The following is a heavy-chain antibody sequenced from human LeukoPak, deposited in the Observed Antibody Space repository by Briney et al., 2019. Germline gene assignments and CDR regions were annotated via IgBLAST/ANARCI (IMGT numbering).Heavy chain of an antibody. V-gene: IGHV3-64*01. CDR3: AREWVEYSNTWSHFDY. CDR1: GFTFSNYA. J-gene: IGHJ4*02. Sequence: GGSLRLSCVASGFTFSNYAMHWVRQAPGKGLEYVSAISSNGDSTYYANSVKGRFTISRDNSKNTLYLQMGSLRIEDMAVYYCAREWVEYSNTWSHFDYWGQGTLVTVSS. CDR2: ISSNGDST. D-gene: IGHD6-13*01.